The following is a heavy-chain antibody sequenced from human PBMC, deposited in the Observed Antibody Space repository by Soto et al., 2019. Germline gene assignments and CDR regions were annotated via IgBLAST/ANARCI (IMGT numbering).Heavy chain of an antibody. Sequence: GESLKISCKVSVDSFTNYWIAWVRQTPGKGLEWMGIIHPGDSESRYSPSFQGQVTISADKSIPTAYLQWSRLKASDTAMYYCARQIGHYGLDVWGQGTTVTVSS. V-gene: IGHV5-51*01. CDR3: ARQIGHYGLDV. J-gene: IGHJ6*02. CDR1: VDSFTNYW. CDR2: IHPGDSES.